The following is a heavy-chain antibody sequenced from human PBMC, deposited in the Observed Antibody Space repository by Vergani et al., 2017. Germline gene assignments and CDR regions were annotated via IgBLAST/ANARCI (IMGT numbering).Heavy chain of an antibody. D-gene: IGHD3-3*01. V-gene: IGHV1-18*01. J-gene: IGHJ6*03. Sequence: QVQLVQSGAEVKKPGASVKVSCKASGYTFTSYGISWVRQAPGQGLEWMGWISAYNGNTNYAQKLQGRVTMTTDTSTSTAYMELRSLRSDDTAVYYCARGWVQYWSGYYTGQPCYMDVWGKGTTVTVSS. CDR2: ISAYNGNT. CDR3: ARGWVQYWSGYYTGQPCYMDV. CDR1: GYTFTSYG.